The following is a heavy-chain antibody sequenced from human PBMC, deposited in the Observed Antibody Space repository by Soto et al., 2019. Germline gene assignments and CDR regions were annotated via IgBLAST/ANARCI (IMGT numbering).Heavy chain of an antibody. V-gene: IGHV1-24*01. CDR2: FDPEDGET. D-gene: IGHD5-12*01. CDR3: ATIRVATMLFDP. J-gene: IGHJ5*02. Sequence: ASAKVSCKVSGYTVSELSIHWVRQTPGNGLEWMGGFDPEDGETIYAQNFQGRVTMTEDKSTDTAYMELSSLRSEDTAVYYCATIRVATMLFDPWGQGTLVTVSS. CDR1: GYTVSELS.